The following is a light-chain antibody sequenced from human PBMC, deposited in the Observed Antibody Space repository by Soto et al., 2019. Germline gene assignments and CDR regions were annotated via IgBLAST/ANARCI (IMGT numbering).Light chain of an antibody. CDR2: GAS. Sequence: EIVLTQSPDTLSLSPGERATLSCRASQSVSSSYLAWYQQKPGQAPRLLIYGASSRATGIPDRFSGSGSGTDFTITISRLEPEDFAVYYCQQYGSSFTFGPGTKVDIK. CDR1: QSVSSSY. V-gene: IGKV3-20*01. CDR3: QQYGSSFT. J-gene: IGKJ3*01.